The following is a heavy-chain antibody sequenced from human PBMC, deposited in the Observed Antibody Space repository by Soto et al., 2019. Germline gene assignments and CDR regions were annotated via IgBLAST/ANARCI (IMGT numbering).Heavy chain of an antibody. J-gene: IGHJ4*02. CDR3: ASERRGSVVVTAAVHY. CDR1: GFTFSSYG. CDR2: IWNDGSSE. V-gene: IGHV3-33*01. Sequence: QVHLVESGGGVVQPGRSLRLSCAATGFTFSSYGMHWVRQAPGKGLEWVALIWNDGSSEYYADSVKGRFAISRDNSKDTLYLQMNSLRAEDTAVYYCASERRGSVVVTAAVHYWGQGTLVLVSS. D-gene: IGHD2-21*02.